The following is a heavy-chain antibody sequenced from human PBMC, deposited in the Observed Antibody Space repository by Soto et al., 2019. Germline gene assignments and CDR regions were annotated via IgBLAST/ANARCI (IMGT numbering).Heavy chain of an antibody. D-gene: IGHD6-13*01. CDR2: TYIGGMP. Sequence: PSVPQSLTYTVSDAYFIDGSLFWGWNSQSPGKGVEWIASTYIGGMPYYNPSLRSRVTISVDTSKSQFSLRLNSVTAADTAVYYCARVGSSNLWDNSNWFDPWGQGTLVTVS. CDR3: ARVGSSNLWDNSNWFDP. V-gene: IGHV4-39*01. J-gene: IGHJ5*02. CDR1: DAYFIDGSLF.